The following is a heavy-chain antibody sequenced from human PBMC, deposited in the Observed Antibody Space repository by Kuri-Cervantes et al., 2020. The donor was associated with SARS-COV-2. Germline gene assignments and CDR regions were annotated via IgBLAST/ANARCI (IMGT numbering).Heavy chain of an antibody. D-gene: IGHD6-19*01. CDR1: GFTFSSYS. CDR3: ARVAEGLQWLGHDDAFDI. CDR2: ISSSSSTI. V-gene: IGHV3-48*01. J-gene: IGHJ3*02. Sequence: GGSLRLSCVASGFTFSSYSMNWVRQAPGKGLEWVSYISSSSSTIYYADSVKGRFTISRDNAKNSLYLQMNSLRAEDTAVYYCARVAEGLQWLGHDDAFDIWGQGAMVTVSS.